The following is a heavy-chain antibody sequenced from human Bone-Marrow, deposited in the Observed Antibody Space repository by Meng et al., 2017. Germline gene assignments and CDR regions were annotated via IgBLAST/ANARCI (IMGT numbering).Heavy chain of an antibody. D-gene: IGHD3-10*01. CDR2: IRSKAYGGTT. CDR1: GFTLGDYA. CDR3: TRGRRITMVRGVIIINWFDP. J-gene: IGHJ5*02. Sequence: SLRLSCTASGFTLGDYAMSWVRQAPGKGLEWVGFIRSKAYGGTTEYAASVKGRFTISRDDSKSMAYRKMNSLKTEDTAVYYCTRGRRITMVRGVIIINWFDPWGQGTLVTVSS. V-gene: IGHV3-49*04.